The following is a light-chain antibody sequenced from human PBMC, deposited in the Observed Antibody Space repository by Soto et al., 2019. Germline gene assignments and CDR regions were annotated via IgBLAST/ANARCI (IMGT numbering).Light chain of an antibody. CDR3: QQLNSYPIT. CDR1: QDISSY. Sequence: DIQLTQSPSFLSASVGDRVTITCRASQDISSYLAWYQQKPGKAPNLLIYAASTLQSGVPSRFSGSGSGTEFTLTISSLQPEDFATYFCQQLNSYPITFGHGTRLQIK. V-gene: IGKV1-9*01. CDR2: AAS. J-gene: IGKJ5*01.